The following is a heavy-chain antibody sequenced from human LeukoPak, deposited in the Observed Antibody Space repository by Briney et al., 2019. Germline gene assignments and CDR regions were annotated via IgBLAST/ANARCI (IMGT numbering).Heavy chain of an antibody. CDR1: ALTFSSYW. CDR3: ARVPLYSSGWYTLGY. Sequence: GGSLRLSCAVSALTFSSYWMHWVRQGPGKGLVWVSRINSDGSSINYADSVKGRFTISRDNAKNTLYLQMNSLRAEDTAAYYCARVPLYSSGWYTLGYWGQGTLVTVSS. CDR2: INSDGSSI. V-gene: IGHV3-74*01. J-gene: IGHJ4*02. D-gene: IGHD6-19*01.